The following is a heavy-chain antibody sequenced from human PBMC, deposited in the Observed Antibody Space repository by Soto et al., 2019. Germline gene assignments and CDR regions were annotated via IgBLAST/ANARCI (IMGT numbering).Heavy chain of an antibody. V-gene: IGHV3-33*06. D-gene: IGHD6-13*01. J-gene: IGHJ4*02. CDR3: AKEKAAAVTRGADFDY. CDR1: GFTSSSYG. Sequence: PGGSLRLSCAASGFTSSSYGMHWVRQAPGKGLEWVTTIWFDGSNKYYADSVKGRYSISRDNSKNTLYLEMNSLRAEDTAVYYSAKEKAAAVTRGADFDYWGQGTLVTVSS. CDR2: IWFDGSNK.